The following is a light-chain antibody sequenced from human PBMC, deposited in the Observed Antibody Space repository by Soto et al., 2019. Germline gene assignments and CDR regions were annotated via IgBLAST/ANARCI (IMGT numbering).Light chain of an antibody. V-gene: IGKV1-5*01. CDR2: DVS. CDR3: QQYYSYSRT. J-gene: IGKJ1*01. Sequence: DIQMTQSPSTLSASVGDRVTITCRASQTVSSWLAWYQQKPGKAPKLLIYDVSSLESGVPSRFSGSGSGTEFTLTISSLQPDDFATYCCQQYYSYSRTFGQGTKVEVK. CDR1: QTVSSW.